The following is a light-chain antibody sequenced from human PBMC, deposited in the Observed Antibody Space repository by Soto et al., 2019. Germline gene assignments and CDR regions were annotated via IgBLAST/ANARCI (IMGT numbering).Light chain of an antibody. Sequence: EIVITQSPATLSVSPGERATLSCRASQSVSSNLAWYQQKPGQAPRILIYGASSRDTDIPDRFRGIRSGSDCVLHLSRLEPEDFAVYYGQQRSNWPPTFGGGTKVDI. CDR1: QSVSSN. V-gene: IGKV3-11*02. CDR2: GAS. CDR3: QQRSNWPPT. J-gene: IGKJ4*01.